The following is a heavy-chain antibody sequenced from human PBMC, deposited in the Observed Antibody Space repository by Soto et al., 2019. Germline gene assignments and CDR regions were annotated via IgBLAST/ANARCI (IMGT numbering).Heavy chain of an antibody. J-gene: IGHJ6*02. V-gene: IGHV1-18*04. CDR1: GYTFTSYG. CDR3: ERDTYSSSWYGKYYYYGMDV. Sequence: GASVKVSCKASGYTFTSYGISWVRQAPGQGLEWMGWISAYNGNTNYAQKLQGRVTMTTDTSTSTAYMELRSLRSDDTAVYYWERDTYSSSWYGKYYYYGMDVWGQGTTVTVSS. CDR2: ISAYNGNT. D-gene: IGHD6-13*01.